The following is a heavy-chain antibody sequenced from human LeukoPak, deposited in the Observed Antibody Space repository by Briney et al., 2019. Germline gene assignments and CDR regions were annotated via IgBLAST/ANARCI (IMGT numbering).Heavy chain of an antibody. J-gene: IGHJ4*02. CDR3: SRSDGASDFDY. V-gene: IGHV6-1*01. CDR2: TYYRSKWYN. CDR1: GDSVSSNRAS. Sequence: SQTLSLTCAISGDSVSSNRASWTWIRQSPSRGLEWMGRTYYRSKWYNDYAVSLKSRISINPDTSKNQFSLQLNSVTPEDTAVYYCSRSDGASDFDYWGQGTLVTVSS. D-gene: IGHD5-24*01.